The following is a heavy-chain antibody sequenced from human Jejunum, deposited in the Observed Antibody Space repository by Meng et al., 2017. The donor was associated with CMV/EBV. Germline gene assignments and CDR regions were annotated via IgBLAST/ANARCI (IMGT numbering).Heavy chain of an antibody. CDR1: GFNFKDYW. Sequence: SLGLSCAASGFNFKDYWMDWVRQAPGRGLEWVANIRYDGGERYYVNSVEGRFFIYRDNARNTLYLQMNSLRGDDSAIYYCTRVLDYWGQGTPVTVSS. CDR3: TRVLDY. CDR2: IRYDGGER. V-gene: IGHV3-7*04. J-gene: IGHJ4*02.